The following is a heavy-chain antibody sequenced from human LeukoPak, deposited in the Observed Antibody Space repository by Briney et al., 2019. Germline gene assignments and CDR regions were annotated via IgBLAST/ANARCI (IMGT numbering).Heavy chain of an antibody. Sequence: ASVKVSCKASGYTFTSYGISWVRQAPGQGLEWMGWISAYNGNTNYAQKLQGRVTMTTDTSTSTAYMELRSLRSDDTAVYYCARGGYCSSTSCFPRWFDPWGQGTLVTVSS. CDR3: ARGGYCSSTSCFPRWFDP. J-gene: IGHJ5*02. CDR2: ISAYNGNT. V-gene: IGHV1-18*01. CDR1: GYTFTSYG. D-gene: IGHD2-2*01.